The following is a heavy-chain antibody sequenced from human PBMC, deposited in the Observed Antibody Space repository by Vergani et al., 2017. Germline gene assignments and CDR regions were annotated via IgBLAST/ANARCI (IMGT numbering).Heavy chain of an antibody. V-gene: IGHV3-49*05. D-gene: IGHD1-26*01. CDR1: GFTFGDYA. Sequence: EVQLVESGGGLVKPGRSLRLSCTASGFTFGDYAMSWFRQAPGKGLEWVGFIRSKAYGGTTEYAASVKGRFTISRDDSKSIAYLQMNSLKTEVTAVYYCTRDVKWELTTDYWGQGTLVTVSS. J-gene: IGHJ4*02. CDR2: IRSKAYGGTT. CDR3: TRDVKWELTTDY.